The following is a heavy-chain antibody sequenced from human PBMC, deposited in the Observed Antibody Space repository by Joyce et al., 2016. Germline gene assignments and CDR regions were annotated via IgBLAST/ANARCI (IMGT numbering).Heavy chain of an antibody. CDR3: SRQAGARDYYHTYLDV. Sequence: QVQVLESGGTGVQPGGSLTLSCAASEFSLGVFPMHWVRQAPGKGLEWVAVISPDGSDKYYADSVKGRFTISRDKSKNTLDLQMNSLRAEDSAVYYCSRQAGARDYYHTYLDVLGRGTTVTVSS. J-gene: IGHJ6*02. CDR2: ISPDGSDK. V-gene: IGHV3-30*04. CDR1: EFSLGVFP. D-gene: IGHD3-10*01.